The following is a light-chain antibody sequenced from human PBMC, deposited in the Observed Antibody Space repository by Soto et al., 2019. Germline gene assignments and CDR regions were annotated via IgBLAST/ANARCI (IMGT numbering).Light chain of an antibody. V-gene: IGKV3-11*01. CDR1: QTVSNSQ. CDR2: AAS. CDR3: QQRSNWSLIT. J-gene: IGKJ5*01. Sequence: DIVLSLSPGTLSFSPGESTTLSCSASQTVSNSQLASYQQTPGQAPRLLIYAASYRATGSPARCSGSGSGTDFTLTISSLEPEDFSVYYCQQRSNWSLITFGQGTRLEIK.